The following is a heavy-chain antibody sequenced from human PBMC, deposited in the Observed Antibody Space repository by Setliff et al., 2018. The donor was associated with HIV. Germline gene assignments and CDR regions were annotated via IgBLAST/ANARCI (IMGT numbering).Heavy chain of an antibody. J-gene: IGHJ5*01. CDR1: GFTFRSYE. Sequence: GGSLRLSCAASGFTFRSYEMNWVRQAPGKGLEWLSYISSSGNTIYYTDSLKGRFTISGDNARSSLYLEMNSLRAEDTAVYYCARDRGKSGGVLPGWFDSWGQGTLVTVSS. D-gene: IGHD2-15*01. CDR2: ISSSGNTI. V-gene: IGHV3-48*03. CDR3: ARDRGKSGGVLPGWFDS.